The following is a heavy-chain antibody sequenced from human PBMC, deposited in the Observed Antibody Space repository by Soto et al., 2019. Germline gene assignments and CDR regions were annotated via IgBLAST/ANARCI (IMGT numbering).Heavy chain of an antibody. J-gene: IGHJ6*02. CDR1: GGSVSSGSYY. D-gene: IGHD3-3*01. CDR2: IYYSGST. V-gene: IGHV4-61*01. CDR3: ARVFNTLADFWSGYYRTFVLIIRQRSRSMDG. Sequence: PSETLSLTCTVSGGSVSSGSYYWSWIRQPPGKGLEWIGYIYYSGSTNYNPSLNSRVTISVDTSKNQFSLKLSCVTAADTAVYYGARVFNTLADFWSGYYRTFVLIIRQRSRSMDGRGPGTTVT.